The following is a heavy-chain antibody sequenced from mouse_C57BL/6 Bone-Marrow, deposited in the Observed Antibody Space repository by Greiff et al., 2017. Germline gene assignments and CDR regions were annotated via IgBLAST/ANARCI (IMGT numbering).Heavy chain of an antibody. CDR1: GYTFTSYW. J-gene: IGHJ4*01. CDR3: ARLETAQALYYYAMDY. Sequence: QVQLQQPGTELVKPGASVKLSCKASGYTFTSYWMHWVKQRPGQGLEWIGNINPSNGGTNYNEKFKSKATLTVDKSPSTAYMQLSSLTSEDSAVYYCARLETAQALYYYAMDYWGQGTSVTVSS. D-gene: IGHD3-2*02. CDR2: INPSNGGT. V-gene: IGHV1-53*01.